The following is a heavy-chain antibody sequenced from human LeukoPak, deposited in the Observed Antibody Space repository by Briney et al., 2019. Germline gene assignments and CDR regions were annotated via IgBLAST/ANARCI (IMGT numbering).Heavy chain of an antibody. CDR3: TRETSSRYFDY. V-gene: IGHV1-8*01. J-gene: IGHJ4*02. CDR1: GYTLTSYD. CDR2: MNPNSGRT. Sequence: ASVKVSRKASGYTLTSYDINWVRQAPGQGLEWMGWMNPNSGRTGYAQNFQGRITITRNTSISTAYLELSSLRSDDTAVYYCTRETSSRYFDYWGQGTLVTVSS.